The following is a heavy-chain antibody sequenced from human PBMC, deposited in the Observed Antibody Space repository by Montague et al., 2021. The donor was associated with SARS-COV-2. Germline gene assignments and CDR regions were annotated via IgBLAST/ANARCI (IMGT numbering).Heavy chain of an antibody. CDR3: ARGVYNRVIFVVSPRYYFDY. D-gene: IGHD3-9*01. J-gene: IGHJ4*02. CDR1: GGSFHIFS. Sequence: SETLSLTCAVYGGSFHIFSWGWIRQSPGKGLEWIGEVDHSGNTKYNPSLKSRVTISVDTSKNQFSLNLTSVTAADTAIYYCARGVYNRVIFVVSPRYYFDYWGQGTMVAVSA. CDR2: VDHSGNT. V-gene: IGHV4-34*01.